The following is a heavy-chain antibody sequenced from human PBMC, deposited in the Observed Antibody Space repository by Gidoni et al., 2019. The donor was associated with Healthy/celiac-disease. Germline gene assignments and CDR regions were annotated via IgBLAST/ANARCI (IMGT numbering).Heavy chain of an antibody. CDR1: GFTFSSYW. V-gene: IGHV3-7*01. D-gene: IGHD1-7*01. CDR2: IKQDGSEK. J-gene: IGHJ4*02. Sequence: EVQLVESGGGLVQPGGSLRLSCAASGFTFSSYWMSWVGQAPGKGLEWVANIKQDGSEKYYVDSVKGRFTISRDNAKNSLYLQMNSLRAEDTAVYYCARTLALRENWNYGGYYFDYWGQGTLVTVSS. CDR3: ARTLALRENWNYGGYYFDY.